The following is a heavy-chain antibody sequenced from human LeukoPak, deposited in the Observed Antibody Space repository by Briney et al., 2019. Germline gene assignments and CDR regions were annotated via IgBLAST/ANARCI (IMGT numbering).Heavy chain of an antibody. Sequence: GGSLRLSCAASGFTFSSYAMHWVRQAPGKGLEWVAVISYDGSKKYYADSVKGRFTISRDNSKNTLYLQMNSLRAEDTAVYYCARASEEDPYYYYYGMDVWGQGTTVTVSS. V-gene: IGHV3-30-3*01. CDR1: GFTFSSYA. CDR3: ARASEEDPYYYYYGMDV. CDR2: ISYDGSKK. J-gene: IGHJ6*02.